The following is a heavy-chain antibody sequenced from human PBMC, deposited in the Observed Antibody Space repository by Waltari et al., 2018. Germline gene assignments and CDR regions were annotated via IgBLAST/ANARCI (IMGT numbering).Heavy chain of an antibody. Sequence: VHLQESGPGLVKPSETLSLTCGVSDYSIRSGYFWGWIRQPPGKGLEWIGSWYRSGSTYYNPYLQSRVTISADTSKNQFSLNLTSVTAADTAVYYCARVSSSWYLGDYFYYGVDVWGQGATVTVSS. V-gene: IGHV4-38-2*01. CDR3: ARVSSSWYLGDYFYYGVDV. CDR2: WYRSGST. J-gene: IGHJ6*01. D-gene: IGHD6-13*01. CDR1: DYSIRSGYF.